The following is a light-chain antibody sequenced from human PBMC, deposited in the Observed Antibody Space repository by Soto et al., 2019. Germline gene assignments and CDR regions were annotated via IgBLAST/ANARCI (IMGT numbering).Light chain of an antibody. CDR2: DAS. CDR3: QHYNNWPLT. Sequence: EIVMTQSPAPLSVSPGARATLSCMASQSVDNYLAWYQQKPGQPPRLRLYDASTRATGIPARVSGSQSGTEFTLTISSLLSEEFAADFGQHYNNWPLTCGGGTKVETK. CDR1: QSVDNY. J-gene: IGKJ4*01. V-gene: IGKV3D-15*01.